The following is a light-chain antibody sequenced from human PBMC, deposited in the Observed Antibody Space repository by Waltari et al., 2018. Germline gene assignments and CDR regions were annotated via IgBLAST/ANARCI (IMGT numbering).Light chain of an antibody. CDR2: SNS. V-gene: IGLV1-44*01. J-gene: IGLJ2*01. CDR1: SPNIGRNA. CDR3: ATWDDRQTGYVV. Sequence: QSALTQPPSASGTPGQRVIISCSGSSPNIGRNAVSWYRQFPGTAPRLLIYSNSEPTSGVPDRFSGSKSGTSASLTISGLQSDDAADYYCATWDDRQTGYVVFGGGTKLTVL.